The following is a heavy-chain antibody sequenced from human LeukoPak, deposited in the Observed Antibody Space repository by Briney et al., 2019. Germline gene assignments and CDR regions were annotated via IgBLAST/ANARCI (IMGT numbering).Heavy chain of an antibody. CDR1: GYTFTGYY. V-gene: IGHV1-2*02. CDR3: ARDKVRSSWYGPRKQNWFDP. J-gene: IGHJ5*02. Sequence: ASVKVSCKASGYTFTGYYMHWVRQAPGQGLEWMGWINPNSGGTNYAQKFQGRVTMTRDTSISTAYMELSRLRSDDTAVYYCARDKVRSSWYGPRKQNWFDPWGQGTLVTVSS. CDR2: INPNSGGT. D-gene: IGHD6-13*01.